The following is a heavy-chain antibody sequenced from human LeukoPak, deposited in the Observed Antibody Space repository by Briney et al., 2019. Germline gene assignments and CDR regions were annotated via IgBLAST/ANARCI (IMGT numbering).Heavy chain of an antibody. CDR2: ISGSGGST. CDR3: AKDPTMMVVVIPDY. J-gene: IGHJ4*02. D-gene: IGHD3-22*01. Sequence: PGGSLRLSCAASGFTFSSYGMHWVRQAPGKGLEWVSAISGSGGSTYYADSVKGRFTISRDNSKNTLYLQMNSLRAEDTAVYYCAKDPTMMVVVIPDYWGQGTLVTVSS. V-gene: IGHV3-23*01. CDR1: GFTFSSYG.